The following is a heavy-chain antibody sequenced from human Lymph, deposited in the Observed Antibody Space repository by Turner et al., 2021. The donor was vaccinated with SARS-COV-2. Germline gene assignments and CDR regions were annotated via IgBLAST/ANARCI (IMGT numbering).Heavy chain of an antibody. V-gene: IGHV1-24*01. CDR2: FDPEDGKT. CDR1: GYTLTELS. CDR3: ATDRSSGWPHYYYYTMDV. J-gene: IGHJ6*02. Sequence: QVQLVQSGAEVKKPGASVKVSCKVSGYTLTELSMHWVRQAPGKGLEWMGGFDPEDGKTIYAQKFQGRVTITEDTSTDTAYMELSSLRSEDTAVYYCATDRSSGWPHYYYYTMDVWGQGTTVTVSS. D-gene: IGHD6-19*01.